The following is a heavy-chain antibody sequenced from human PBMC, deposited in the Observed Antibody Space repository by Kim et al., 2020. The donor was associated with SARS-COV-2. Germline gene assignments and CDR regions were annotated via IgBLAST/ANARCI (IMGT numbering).Heavy chain of an antibody. V-gene: IGHV1-18*01. CDR2: ISVYNGET. D-gene: IGHD4-17*01. Sequence: ASVKVSCKTSGYPFTKYGLSWVRQAPGQGLEWMGWISVYNGETDYEERLQHRVTMTADKSTGTAYVELRSLRSDDTAVYYCARRGDYYDYWGQGTLVTVSS. J-gene: IGHJ4*02. CDR1: GYPFTKYG. CDR3: ARRGDYYDY.